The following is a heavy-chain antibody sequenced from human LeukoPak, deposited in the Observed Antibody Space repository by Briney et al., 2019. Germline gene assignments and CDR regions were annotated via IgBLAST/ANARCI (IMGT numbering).Heavy chain of an antibody. V-gene: IGHV4-30-4*01. CDR1: GGSVSSGSYY. CDR3: ARASYGSGSYYPDY. Sequence: SETLSLTCTVSGGSVSSGSYYWSWIRQPPGKGLEWIGYIYYSGSTHYNPSLKSRVTISVDTSKNQFSLKLSSVTAADTAVYYCARASYGSGSYYPDYWGQGTLVTVSS. J-gene: IGHJ4*02. D-gene: IGHD3-10*01. CDR2: IYYSGST.